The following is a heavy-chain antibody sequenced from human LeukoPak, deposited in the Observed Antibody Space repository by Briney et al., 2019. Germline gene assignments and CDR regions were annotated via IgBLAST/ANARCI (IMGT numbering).Heavy chain of an antibody. J-gene: IGHJ1*01. CDR2: ISGSGSYT. D-gene: IGHD2-15*01. V-gene: IGHV3-23*01. CDR1: GFTFSTYA. CDR3: AKEGAGSSIRYFQH. Sequence: GGSLRLSCAASGFTFSTYAMNWVRQAPGKGLEWVSVISGSGSYTYYADSVKGRFTISSDNSKNTLYLQMNSLRADDTAVYYCAKEGAGSSIRYFQHWGQGTLVTVSS.